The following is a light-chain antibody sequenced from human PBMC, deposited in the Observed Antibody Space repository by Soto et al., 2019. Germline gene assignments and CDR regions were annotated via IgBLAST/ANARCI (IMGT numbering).Light chain of an antibody. J-gene: IGLJ2*01. CDR3: SSYTSSNSVV. CDR2: EVS. CDR1: SSDIGGYNY. Sequence: QSGLTQPASVSGSPGQSITISCTGTSSDIGGYNYVSWYQHHPGKVPRLMIHEVSNRPSGISNRFSGSKSGNTASLTISGLQADDEADYYCSSYTSSNSVVFGGGTKLTVL. V-gene: IGLV2-14*01.